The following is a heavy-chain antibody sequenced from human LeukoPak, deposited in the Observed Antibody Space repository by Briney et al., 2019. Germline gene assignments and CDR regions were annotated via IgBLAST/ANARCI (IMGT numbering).Heavy chain of an antibody. Sequence: GGSLRLSCAASGFTFSSYGMHWVRQAPVKGLEWVAFIRYDGSNKYYADSVKGRFTISRDNSKNTLYLQMNSLRAEDTAVYYCAKPSDSSGWYEDAFDIWGQGTMVTVSS. V-gene: IGHV3-30*02. J-gene: IGHJ3*02. CDR3: AKPSDSSGWYEDAFDI. CDR1: GFTFSSYG. D-gene: IGHD6-19*01. CDR2: IRYDGSNK.